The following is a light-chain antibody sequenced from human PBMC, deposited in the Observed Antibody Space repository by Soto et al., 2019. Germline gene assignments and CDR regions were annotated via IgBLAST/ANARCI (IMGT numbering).Light chain of an antibody. V-gene: IGKV2-28*01. J-gene: IGKJ2*01. CDR3: MRAPEYP. CDR1: HSFLHLNGYTD. CDR2: LGS. Sequence: DIVMNQYTLSLPVTPGEPASISCRSSHSFLHLNGYTDLDWYLQKPGQSPQLLIYLGSNRVSGVRDRFSVSGSGTDFTLKISRVPGEDVGVYYCMRAPEYPFGQGTKLEI.